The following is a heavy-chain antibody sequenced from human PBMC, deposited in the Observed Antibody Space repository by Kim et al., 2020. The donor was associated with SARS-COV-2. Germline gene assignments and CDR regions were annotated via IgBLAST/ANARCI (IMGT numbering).Heavy chain of an antibody. J-gene: IGHJ3*01. D-gene: IGHD1-26*01. CDR1: GYTFSNYG. CDR2: ISAYNGNT. V-gene: IGHV1-18*01. CDR3: ARHDYVSGSYCDAFDV. Sequence: ASVKVSCKAAGYTFSNYGISWVRQAPGQGLEWMGWISAYNGNTNYVQKLQGRVTLTTDTSTSTAYMELRSLRSDDTAVYYCARHDYVSGSYCDAFDVWGQGTMVTVTA.